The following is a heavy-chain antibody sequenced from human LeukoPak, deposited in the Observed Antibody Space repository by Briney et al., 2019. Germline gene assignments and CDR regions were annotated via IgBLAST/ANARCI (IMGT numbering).Heavy chain of an antibody. CDR3: ARGQTTKYCSSTSCYRSGWHY. D-gene: IGHD2-2*02. V-gene: IGHV4-59*12. CDR1: GCSISSYY. Sequence: SETLSLTCTVSGCSISSYYWSWIRQPPGKGLEWIGYIYYSVNTNYNPSLKSRVIISVDTSKKQFSLKLGSVTAADTAVYYCARGQTTKYCSSTSCYRSGWHYWGQGTLVTVSS. CDR2: IYYSVNT. J-gene: IGHJ4*02.